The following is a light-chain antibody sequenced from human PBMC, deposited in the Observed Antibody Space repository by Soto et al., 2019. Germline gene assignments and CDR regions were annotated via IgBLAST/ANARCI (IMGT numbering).Light chain of an antibody. J-gene: IGKJ1*01. CDR1: QSVGTS. CDR2: GAS. V-gene: IGKV3-15*01. Sequence: RVMTQSPATLSVSPGERATLSCRASQSVGTSLAWYQQKLGQAPRLLIYGASTRATDVPVRFSGSGSGTEFTLTISSLQSEDFAFYCCQQYNNWPPWTFGQGTKVEIK. CDR3: QQYNNWPPWT.